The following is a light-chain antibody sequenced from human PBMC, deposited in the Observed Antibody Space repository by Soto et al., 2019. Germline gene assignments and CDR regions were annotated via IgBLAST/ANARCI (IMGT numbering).Light chain of an antibody. V-gene: IGKV4-1*01. CDR1: QSVLYSSNNKNY. J-gene: IGKJ1*01. CDR2: WAS. Sequence: DIVMTQSPDSLAVSLGERATINCKSSQSVLYSSNNKNYLAWYQQKPGQPPKLLIYWASIRESGVPDRFSGSGSGTDFTLTISSLQAEDVAVYYCQQYPWTFGQGTKVEIK. CDR3: QQYPWT.